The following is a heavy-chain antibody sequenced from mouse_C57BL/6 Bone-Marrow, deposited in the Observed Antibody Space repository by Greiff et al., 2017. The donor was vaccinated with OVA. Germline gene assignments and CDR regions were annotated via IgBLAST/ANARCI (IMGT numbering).Heavy chain of an antibody. CDR1: GYTFTDYE. Sequence: SGAELVRPGASVTLSCKASGYTFTDYEMHWVKQTPVHGLEWIGAIDPETGGTAYNQKFKGKAILTADKSSSTAYMELRSLTSEDSAVYYCTRSGGTVVEENYFDYWGQGTTLTVSS. V-gene: IGHV1-15*01. CDR2: IDPETGGT. CDR3: TRSGGTVVEENYFDY. D-gene: IGHD1-1*01. J-gene: IGHJ2*01.